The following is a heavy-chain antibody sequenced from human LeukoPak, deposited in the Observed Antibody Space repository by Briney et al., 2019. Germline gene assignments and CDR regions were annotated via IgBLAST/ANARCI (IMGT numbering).Heavy chain of an antibody. J-gene: IGHJ6*03. CDR1: GGSISSYY. D-gene: IGHD5-12*01. V-gene: IGHV4-59*01. CDR3: ARVGEVATWYYYYMDV. Sequence: SETLSLTCTVSGGSISSYYWSWIRQPPGKGLEWIGYIYYSGSTNYNPSLKSRVTISVDTSKNQFSLKLNSVTAADTAVYYRARVGEVATWYYYYMDVWGKGTTVTVSS. CDR2: IYYSGST.